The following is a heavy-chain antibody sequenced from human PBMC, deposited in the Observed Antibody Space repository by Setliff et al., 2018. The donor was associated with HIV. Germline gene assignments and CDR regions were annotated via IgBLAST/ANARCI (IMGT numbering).Heavy chain of an antibody. CDR1: GGSISSGAYY. CDR3: ARHSPNVGVRGDAFDI. CDR2: IYYSGIT. D-gene: IGHD2-8*01. J-gene: IGHJ3*02. V-gene: IGHV4-30-4*08. Sequence: SETLSLTCTVSGGSISSGAYYWTWIRQHPGKGLEWIGYIYYSGITHYNPSLKSRVTISLDTSRTQFSLRLSSVTAADTAVYYCARHSPNVGVRGDAFDIWGQGTMVTVSS.